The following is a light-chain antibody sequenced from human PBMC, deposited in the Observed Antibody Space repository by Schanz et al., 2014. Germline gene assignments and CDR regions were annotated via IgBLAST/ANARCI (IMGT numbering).Light chain of an antibody. CDR2: SAS. CDR1: QDISNY. Sequence: DIQMTQSPSSLSASVGERVTITCQASQDISNYLNWYQQKPGEAPNLLIHSASDLETGVPSRFSGSGSGTHFTFTISSLQPEDIATYYCQHYDNLRMTFGPGTKVDFK. J-gene: IGKJ3*01. CDR3: QHYDNLRMT. V-gene: IGKV1-33*01.